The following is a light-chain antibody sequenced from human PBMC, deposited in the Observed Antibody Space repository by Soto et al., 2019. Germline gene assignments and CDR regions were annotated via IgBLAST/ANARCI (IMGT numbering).Light chain of an antibody. CDR3: IQALQTPVT. CDR2: MAF. J-gene: IGKJ2*01. V-gene: IGKV2-28*01. CDR1: QSLLHRNGNKY. Sequence: EIVMTQSPLSLPVTPGEPASISCRSSQSLLHRNGNKYLDWYLQKPGQSPQLLIYMAFSRASGVPDWFSGSGSGTDFTRKISRVEAEDVGIYYCIQALQTPVTFGLGTKLEI.